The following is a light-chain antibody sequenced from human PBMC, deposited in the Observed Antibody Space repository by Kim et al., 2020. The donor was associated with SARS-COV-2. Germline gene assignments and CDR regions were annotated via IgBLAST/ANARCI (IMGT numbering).Light chain of an antibody. V-gene: IGKV3D-15*01. Sequence: SVSPGGRATLSCRASQSVGSLLAWYQQKPGQAPSLLIYRASTRASDVPARFSGSGSGTEFTLTISSLQSEDFAIYYCQQYDTWPTFGGGTKVDIK. CDR3: QQYDTWPT. CDR2: RAS. CDR1: QSVGSL. J-gene: IGKJ4*01.